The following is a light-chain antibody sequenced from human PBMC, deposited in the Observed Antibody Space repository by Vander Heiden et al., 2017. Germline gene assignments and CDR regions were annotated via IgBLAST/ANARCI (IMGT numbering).Light chain of an antibody. CDR2: QDN. Sequence: SYELTQPPSVSVSPGQTASITCSGDKLGDKYAYWYQQKPGQYPVLVIYQDNKRPSGIPERFSGSNSGNTATLTISGTQAMDEAVYYCQAWDSSTGVFGTGTKVTVL. J-gene: IGLJ1*01. CDR3: QAWDSSTGV. V-gene: IGLV3-1*01. CDR1: KLGDKY.